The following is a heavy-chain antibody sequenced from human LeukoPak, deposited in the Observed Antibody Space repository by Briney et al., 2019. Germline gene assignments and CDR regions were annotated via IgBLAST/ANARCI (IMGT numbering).Heavy chain of an antibody. CDR2: IYSSGST. J-gene: IGHJ3*02. D-gene: IGHD5-12*01. CDR1: SGSIYSYY. CDR3: ARRYSGYGNAFDI. Sequence: SETLSLTCTVSSGSIYSYYWSWIRQPPGKGLEWIGYIYSSGSTNYSPSLKSRVTISVDTSKNQFSLKLYSVTAADTAVYYCARRYSGYGNAFDIWGQGTMVTVSS. V-gene: IGHV4-59*08.